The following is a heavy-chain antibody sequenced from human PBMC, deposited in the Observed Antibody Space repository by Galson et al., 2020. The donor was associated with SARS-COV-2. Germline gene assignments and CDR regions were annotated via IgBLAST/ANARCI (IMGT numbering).Heavy chain of an antibody. V-gene: IGHV4-34*01. Sequence: SETLSLNCAVYGGSFSGYYWSWIRQPPGKGLEWLAEINHSGRTNYNPSLKLRVTISVDTSKNHFSLKLSSVTAADTAVYYCTRGKVFRRKAARQGRGAEVDDGGLGTLVTVSS. CDR1: GGSFSGYY. CDR3: TRGKVFRRKAARQGRGAEVDD. CDR2: INHSGRT. J-gene: IGHJ4*02. D-gene: IGHD6-6*01.